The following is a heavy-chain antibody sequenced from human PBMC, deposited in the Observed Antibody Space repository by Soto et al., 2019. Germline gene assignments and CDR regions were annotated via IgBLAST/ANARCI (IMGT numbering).Heavy chain of an antibody. CDR3: ARFRGGSGYSYYYYGMDV. D-gene: IGHD3-3*01. V-gene: IGHV5-10-1*01. CDR2: IDPSDSYT. Sequence: PGESLKISCKGSGYSFTNYWISLVRQMHGKGLEWMGRIDPSDSYTNYSPSFQGHVTISADKSISTAYLQWSSLKASDTAMYYCARFRGGSGYSYYYYGMDVWGQGTTVTVSS. CDR1: GYSFTNYW. J-gene: IGHJ6*02.